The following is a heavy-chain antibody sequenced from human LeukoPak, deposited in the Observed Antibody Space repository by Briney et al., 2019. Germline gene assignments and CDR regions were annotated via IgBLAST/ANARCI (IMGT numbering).Heavy chain of an antibody. CDR2: IKQDESAK. CDR1: GLTFSSNW. V-gene: IGHV3-7*04. J-gene: IGHJ4*02. D-gene: IGHD6-19*01. Sequence: GGSLRLSCAASGLTFSSNWMNWVRQAPGKGLEWVANIKQDESAKNYVDSVRGRFTISRDNAQNSLYLQMNSLRAEDTAVYYCAGGGGWYIDYWGQGTLVTVSS. CDR3: AGGGGWYIDY.